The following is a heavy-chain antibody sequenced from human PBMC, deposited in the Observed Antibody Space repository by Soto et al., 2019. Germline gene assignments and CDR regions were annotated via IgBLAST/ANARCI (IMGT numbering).Heavy chain of an antibody. J-gene: IGHJ5*02. CDR1: GGSFSGYY. CDR2: INHSGST. Sequence: SETLSLTCAVYGGSFSGYYWSWIRQPPGKGLEWIGEINHSGSTNYNPSLKSRVNISVDTSKNQFSLKLSSVTAADTAVYYWARYAYFTIVGVPRRYWFDPWGQGTLVTVYS. CDR3: ARYAYFTIVGVPRRYWFDP. V-gene: IGHV4-34*01. D-gene: IGHD3-3*01.